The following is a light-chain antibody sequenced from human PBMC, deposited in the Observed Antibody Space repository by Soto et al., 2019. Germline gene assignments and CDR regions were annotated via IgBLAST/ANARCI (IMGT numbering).Light chain of an antibody. V-gene: IGKV3-15*01. CDR2: GAS. CDR3: QQYNNWPRT. Sequence: EIVVTQSPATLSVSPGERATLSCRASQSVSSNLAWYQQKPGQAPRLLIYGASTRATGIPARFSGSGSGTEFTLTISXLQSEDFAVYYCQQYNNWPRTFGQGTKVEI. CDR1: QSVSSN. J-gene: IGKJ1*01.